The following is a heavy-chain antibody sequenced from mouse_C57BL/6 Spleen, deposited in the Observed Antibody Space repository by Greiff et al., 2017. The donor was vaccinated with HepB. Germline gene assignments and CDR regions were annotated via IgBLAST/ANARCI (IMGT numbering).Heavy chain of an antibody. CDR1: GFSLTSYG. J-gene: IGHJ2*01. CDR3: GGSYCDYDYFDY. D-gene: IGHD2-4*01. Sequence: QVQLQQSGPGLVQPSQSLSITCTVSGFSLTSYGVHWVRQSPGKGLEWLGVIWSGGSTDYNAAFISRLITSKDNTNSQVFFKMNSLQADDTAIYYCGGSYCDYDYFDYWGQGTTLTVSS. V-gene: IGHV2-2*01. CDR2: IWSGGST.